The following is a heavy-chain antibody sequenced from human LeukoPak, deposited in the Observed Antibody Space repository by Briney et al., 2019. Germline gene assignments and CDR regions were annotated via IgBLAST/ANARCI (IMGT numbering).Heavy chain of an antibody. J-gene: IGHJ4*02. CDR3: ATGRPFTYSSGWVDY. Sequence: PSETLSLTCTVSGGSISSYYWSWIRQPPGKGLEWSGYIYYSGSTNYNPSLKSRVTISVDTSKNQFSLKLSSVTAADTAVYYCATGRPFTYSSGWVDYWGQGTLVTVSS. V-gene: IGHV4-59*01. CDR2: IYYSGST. CDR1: GGSISSYY. D-gene: IGHD6-19*01.